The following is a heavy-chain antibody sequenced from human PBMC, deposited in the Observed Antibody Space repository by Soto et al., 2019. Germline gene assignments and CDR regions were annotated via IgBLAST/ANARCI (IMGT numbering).Heavy chain of an antibody. D-gene: IGHD5-12*01. Sequence: SETLSLTCTVSGGSINTFYWSWFRQPAGKGLEWIGRIFSSGSTSFNPSLESRVAMSVDTSKNHFSLNLSSVTAADMAVYYCAREGPYSAYNFAHGIQLWSFDFWGQGALVTVSS. J-gene: IGHJ4*02. CDR2: IFSSGST. CDR1: GGSINTFY. CDR3: AREGPYSAYNFAHGIQLWSFDF. V-gene: IGHV4-4*07.